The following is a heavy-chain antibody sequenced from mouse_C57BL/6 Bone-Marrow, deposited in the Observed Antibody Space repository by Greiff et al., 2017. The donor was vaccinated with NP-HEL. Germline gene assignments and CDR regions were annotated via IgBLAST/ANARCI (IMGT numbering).Heavy chain of an antibody. CDR3: ARWGIYYYGSSFYWYFDV. V-gene: IGHV1-66*01. Sequence: QVQLQQSGPELVKPGASVKISCKASGYSFTSYYIHWVKQRPGQGLEWIGWIYPGSGNTKYNEKFKGKATLTADTSSSTAYMQLSSLTSEDSAVYYCARWGIYYYGSSFYWYFDVWGTGTTVTVSS. CDR1: GYSFTSYY. CDR2: IYPGSGNT. D-gene: IGHD1-1*01. J-gene: IGHJ1*03.